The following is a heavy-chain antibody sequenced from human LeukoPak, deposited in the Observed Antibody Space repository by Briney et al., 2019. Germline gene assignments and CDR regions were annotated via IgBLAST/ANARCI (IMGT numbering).Heavy chain of an antibody. Sequence: GGSLRLSCAASGFTFSSYGMHWVRQAPGKGLEWVAVISYDGSNKYYADSVKGRFTISRDNSKNTLYLQMNSLRAEDTAVYYCAKDHGITMVRGVINYWGQGTLVTVSS. D-gene: IGHD3-10*01. CDR2: ISYDGSNK. V-gene: IGHV3-30*18. J-gene: IGHJ4*02. CDR1: GFTFSSYG. CDR3: AKDHGITMVRGVINY.